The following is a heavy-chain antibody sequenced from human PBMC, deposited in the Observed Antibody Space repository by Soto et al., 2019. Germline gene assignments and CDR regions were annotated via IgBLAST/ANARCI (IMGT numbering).Heavy chain of an antibody. Sequence: QVQLVESGGGVVQPGRSLRLSCAASGFSFSAYAIHWVRQAPGKGLEWVALISYDETTTYYADSVKGRFTISRDNSKNTLYLQMHSLRSEDTAVYYCVRAMQNLVVNEYFQYWGQGTLVSVSS. J-gene: IGHJ1*01. V-gene: IGHV3-30-3*01. CDR2: ISYDETTT. CDR3: VRAMQNLVVNEYFQY. D-gene: IGHD2-8*02. CDR1: GFSFSAYA.